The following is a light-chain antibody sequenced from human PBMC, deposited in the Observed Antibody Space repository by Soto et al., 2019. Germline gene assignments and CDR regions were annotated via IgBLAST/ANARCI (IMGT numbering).Light chain of an antibody. J-gene: IGKJ1*01. CDR3: QQYGSSPRT. CDR1: QSVTSSY. CDR2: GAS. Sequence: EIVLTQSPGTLSLYTGERATLSCRASQSVTSSYLAWYQQKPGQAPRLLIYGASTRATGIPDRFSGSGSGPDFTLTISRLEPEDFAVYYCQQYGSSPRTFGQGTKVDIK. V-gene: IGKV3-20*01.